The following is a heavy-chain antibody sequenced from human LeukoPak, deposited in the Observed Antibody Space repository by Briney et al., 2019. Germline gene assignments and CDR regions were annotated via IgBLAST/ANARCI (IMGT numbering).Heavy chain of an antibody. J-gene: IGHJ4*02. CDR2: INPSGDST. V-gene: IGHV1-2*02. CDR1: GYTFTRYY. Sequence: ASVKVSCKASGYTFTRYYMHWVRQAPGQGLEWMGIINPSGDSTNYAQKFQGRVTMTRDTSISTAYMELSRLRSDDTAVYYCARDAGWLQLLDYWGRGSLVTVSS. CDR3: ARDAGWLQLLDY. D-gene: IGHD5-24*01.